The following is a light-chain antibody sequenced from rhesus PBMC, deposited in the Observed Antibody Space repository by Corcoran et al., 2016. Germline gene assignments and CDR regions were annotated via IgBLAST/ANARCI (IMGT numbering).Light chain of an antibody. Sequence: DIQMTQSPSSLSASVGDRVTITCQASQSLSNYLNWYQQKPGKIPKLLIYRASSLQSGIPSRFSGSGSGTDFTLTISSLPPEDFATYYCQQGYSYPLTFGGGTKVELK. CDR1: QSLSNY. CDR3: QQGYSYPLT. V-gene: IGKV1S9*01. CDR2: RAS. J-gene: IGKJ4*01.